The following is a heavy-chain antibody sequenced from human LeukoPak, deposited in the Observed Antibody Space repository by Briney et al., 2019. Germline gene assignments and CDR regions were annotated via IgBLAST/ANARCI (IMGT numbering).Heavy chain of an antibody. CDR1: GFTFSTYW. CDR3: ARASTPYHSSYYSPFDY. D-gene: IGHD3-22*01. V-gene: IGHV3-7*01. CDR2: INQDGGEK. J-gene: IGHJ4*02. Sequence: PGRSLRFSCAASGFTFSTYWMSWVRQAPGKGLEWVANINQDGGEKYYVDSVKGRFTISRDNAKNSLYLQMNSLRAEDTAVYFCARASTPYHSSYYSPFDYWGQGTLVTVSS.